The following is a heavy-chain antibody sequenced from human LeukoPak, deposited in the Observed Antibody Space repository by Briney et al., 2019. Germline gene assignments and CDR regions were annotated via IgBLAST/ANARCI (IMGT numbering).Heavy chain of an antibody. CDR2: ISYDGSNK. CDR3: ARTLRIPTYYYDSSGYYDAFDI. D-gene: IGHD3-22*01. J-gene: IGHJ3*02. V-gene: IGHV3-30*19. Sequence: PGGSLRLSCTASGFTLSNYGMHWVRQAPGKGLEWVAVISYDGSNKYYADSVKGRFTISRDNSKNTLYLQMNSLRAEDTAVYYCARTLRIPTYYYDSSGYYDAFDIWGQGTMVTVSS. CDR1: GFTLSNYG.